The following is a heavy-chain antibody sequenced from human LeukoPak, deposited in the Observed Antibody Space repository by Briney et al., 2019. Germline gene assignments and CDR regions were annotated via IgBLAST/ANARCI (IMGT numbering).Heavy chain of an antibody. Sequence: SETLSLTCAVYGGSFSGYYWSWIRQPPGKGLEWIGEINHSGSTNYNPSLKSRVTISVDTSKNQFSLKLSSVTAADTAVYYCARAAEYYDSSGYYPGWAFDIWGQGTMVTVSS. CDR1: GGSFSGYY. D-gene: IGHD3-22*01. J-gene: IGHJ3*02. CDR3: ARAAEYYDSSGYYPGWAFDI. CDR2: INHSGST. V-gene: IGHV4-34*01.